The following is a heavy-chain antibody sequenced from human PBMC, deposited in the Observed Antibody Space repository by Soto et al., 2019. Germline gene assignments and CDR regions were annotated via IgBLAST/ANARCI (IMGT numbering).Heavy chain of an antibody. Sequence: QVQLVQSGAEVKKPGASVKVSCKASGYTFTSYTMHWVRQAPGQRLEWMGWINAGNGDTKYSQKFQGRVTITRDTSASTAYMRLSGLRSEDTAVYYCASSYSNYALIDYYYYGMDVWGQGTTVTVSS. CDR2: INAGNGDT. CDR3: ASSYSNYALIDYYYYGMDV. V-gene: IGHV1-3*01. CDR1: GYTFTSYT. J-gene: IGHJ6*02. D-gene: IGHD4-4*01.